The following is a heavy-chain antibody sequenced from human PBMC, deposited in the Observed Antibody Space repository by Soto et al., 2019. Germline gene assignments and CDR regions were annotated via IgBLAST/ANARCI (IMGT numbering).Heavy chain of an antibody. CDR2: IRSKPNNYAT. D-gene: IGHD4-17*01. Sequence: GGSLRLSCAASEFTLSDSAVHWVRQASGKGLEWVGRIRSKPNNYATAYAESVKGRFTISRDDSKNTAYLQINSLKTEDTAVYYCARREDYGDYRYAFDIWGQGTMVTVSS. CDR1: EFTLSDSA. V-gene: IGHV3-73*01. J-gene: IGHJ3*02. CDR3: ARREDYGDYRYAFDI.